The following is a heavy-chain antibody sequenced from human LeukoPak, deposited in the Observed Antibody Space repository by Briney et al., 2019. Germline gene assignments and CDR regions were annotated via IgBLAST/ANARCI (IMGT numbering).Heavy chain of an antibody. D-gene: IGHD3-16*01. Sequence: GGSLRLSCAALGFSFDDYAMYWVGQAPGKGLEWVSGISWSSVSIGYADSVKGRFTISRDNAKNSLYLQMNSLKAEDTALYYCAKRKAGGYALDIWGQATMVTVSS. CDR3: AKRKAGGYALDI. CDR1: GFSFDDYA. V-gene: IGHV3-9*01. CDR2: ISWSSVSI. J-gene: IGHJ3*02.